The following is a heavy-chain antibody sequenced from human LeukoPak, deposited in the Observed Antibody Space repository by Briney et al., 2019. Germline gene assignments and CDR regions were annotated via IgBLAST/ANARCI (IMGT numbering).Heavy chain of an antibody. Sequence: SETLSLTCTVSGGSISSSSYYWGWIRQPPGKGLEWIGSIYYSGSTYYNPSLKSRVTISVDTSKNQFSLKLSSVTAADTAVYYCARVNYYDSSGYYLAGYFDYWGQGTLVTVSS. V-gene: IGHV4-39*07. CDR3: ARVNYYDSSGYYLAGYFDY. J-gene: IGHJ4*02. CDR2: IYYSGST. D-gene: IGHD3-22*01. CDR1: GGSISSSSYY.